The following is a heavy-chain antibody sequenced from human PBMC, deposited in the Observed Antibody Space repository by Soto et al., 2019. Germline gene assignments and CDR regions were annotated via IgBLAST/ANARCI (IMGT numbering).Heavy chain of an antibody. J-gene: IGHJ4*02. CDR3: ATLRTFDY. CDR1: GDSISSYF. Sequence: QVQLQESGPGLVKPSETLSLTCTVSGDSISSYFWSWIRQPPGKGLEWIGHIYDSGNSNYNPSLTTRVTISLDTSKNQFSLKLTSVTAADTAIYYFATLRTFDYWGQGTLITVSS. V-gene: IGHV4-59*01. CDR2: IYDSGNS. D-gene: IGHD2-8*01.